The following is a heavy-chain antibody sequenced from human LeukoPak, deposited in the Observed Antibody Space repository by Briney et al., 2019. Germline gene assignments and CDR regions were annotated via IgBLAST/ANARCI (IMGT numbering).Heavy chain of an antibody. Sequence: SKCLSLPSVVSGASISSSHCNWNRQFARKALEWIGCLSYTGKTDYNPSLTSRVTISVDTSKNQVSLKLRSVTAADTAVYYCSEGYFGPFDHWGQGTLVTVSS. CDR3: SEGYFGPFDH. CDR2: LSYTGKT. J-gene: IGHJ4*02. CDR1: GASISSSH. D-gene: IGHD2/OR15-2a*01. V-gene: IGHV4-59*01.